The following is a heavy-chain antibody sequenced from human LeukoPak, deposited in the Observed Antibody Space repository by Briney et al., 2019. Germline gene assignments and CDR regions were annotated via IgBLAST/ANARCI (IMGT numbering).Heavy chain of an antibody. Sequence: SETLSLTCIVSGGSISGYSWSWIRQPPGKGLEWIGYIYYNGSTKYNPSLKSRVTMAVDTSKNQFSLKVSSVTAADTAVYYCARAGNNWSFDYWGQGTLVTVSS. CDR2: IYYNGST. CDR1: GGSISGYS. V-gene: IGHV4-59*01. CDR3: ARAGNNWSFDY. J-gene: IGHJ4*02. D-gene: IGHD1-1*01.